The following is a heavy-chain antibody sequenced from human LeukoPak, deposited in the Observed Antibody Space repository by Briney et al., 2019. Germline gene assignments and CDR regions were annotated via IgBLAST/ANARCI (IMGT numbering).Heavy chain of an antibody. Sequence: WASVKVSYKASGYTFTGYYMHWVRQAPGQGLEWMGWINPNSGGTNYAQKFQGRVTMTRDTSISTAYMELSRLRSDDTAVYYCARASILTGYQLYYFDYWGQGTLVTVSS. J-gene: IGHJ4*02. CDR3: ARASILTGYQLYYFDY. D-gene: IGHD3-9*01. V-gene: IGHV1-2*02. CDR2: INPNSGGT. CDR1: GYTFTGYY.